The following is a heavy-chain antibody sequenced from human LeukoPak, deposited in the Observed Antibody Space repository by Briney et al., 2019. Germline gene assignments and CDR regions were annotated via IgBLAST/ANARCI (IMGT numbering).Heavy chain of an antibody. Sequence: SETLSLTCTVSGGSISSYYWSWIRQPPGKGLEWIGYIYYSGGTNYNPSLKSRVTISVDTSKNQFSLKLSSVTAADTAVYYCARHRGPVATMPFDYWGQGTLVTVSS. CDR3: ARHRGPVATMPFDY. J-gene: IGHJ4*02. CDR1: GGSISSYY. V-gene: IGHV4-59*08. CDR2: IYYSGGT. D-gene: IGHD5-12*01.